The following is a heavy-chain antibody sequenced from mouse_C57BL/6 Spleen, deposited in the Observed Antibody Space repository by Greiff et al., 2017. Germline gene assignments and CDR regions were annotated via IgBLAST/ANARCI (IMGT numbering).Heavy chain of an antibody. V-gene: IGHV1-72*01. Sequence: VQLQQSGAELVKPGASVKLSYKASGYTFTSYWMHWVKQRPGRGLEWIGRLDPNSGGTKYNEKFKSKATLTVDKPSSTAYMQLSSLTSEDSAVYYCARAPPYYGSIYEWYFDVWGTGTTVTVSS. J-gene: IGHJ1*03. CDR2: LDPNSGGT. D-gene: IGHD1-1*01. CDR3: ARAPPYYGSIYEWYFDV. CDR1: GYTFTSYW.